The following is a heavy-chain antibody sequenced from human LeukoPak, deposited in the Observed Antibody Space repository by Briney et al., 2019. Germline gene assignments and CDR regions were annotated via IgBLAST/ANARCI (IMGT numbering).Heavy chain of an antibody. J-gene: IGHJ4*02. Sequence: GGSLRLSCAASRFTFSHYAINWVRQAPGKGLEWVSYISSTSKFIYFADSVKGRFTISRDNDKNSLTLQLNSLRPEDTAVYYCARGALSGSGTFDYWGQGTLVTVSS. CDR2: ISSTSKFI. CDR3: ARGALSGSGTFDY. CDR1: RFTFSHYA. V-gene: IGHV3-21*01. D-gene: IGHD1-26*01.